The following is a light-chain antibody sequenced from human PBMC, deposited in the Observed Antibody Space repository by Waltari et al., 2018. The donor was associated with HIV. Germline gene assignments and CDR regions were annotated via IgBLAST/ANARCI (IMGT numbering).Light chain of an antibody. V-gene: IGLV8-61*01. CDR3: LLYMGSGISV. CDR2: NTK. J-gene: IGLJ3*02. Sequence: QTVVTQGPSFSVSPGGTITPTCALGFGPVSPNNYPTWYRQTPGPPPRTLLYNTKTRSSGVPDRFSGSILGNKAALTITGAQADDESDYYCLLYMGSGISVFGGGTKLTVL. CDR1: FGPVSPNNY.